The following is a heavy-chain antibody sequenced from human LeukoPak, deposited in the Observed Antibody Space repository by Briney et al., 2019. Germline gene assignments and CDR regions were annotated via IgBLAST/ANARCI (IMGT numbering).Heavy chain of an antibody. CDR3: ARGKRSGSYYVLAFDI. D-gene: IGHD1-26*01. CDR2: INPNSGNT. V-gene: IGHV1-8*02. J-gene: IGHJ3*02. CDR1: GYTFTGYY. Sequence: ASVKVSCKASGYTFTGYYMHWVRQAPGQGLEWMGWINPNSGNTGYAQRFQGRITMTRNTSISTAYMELSSLRSEDTAVYYCARGKRSGSYYVLAFDIWGQGTMVTVSS.